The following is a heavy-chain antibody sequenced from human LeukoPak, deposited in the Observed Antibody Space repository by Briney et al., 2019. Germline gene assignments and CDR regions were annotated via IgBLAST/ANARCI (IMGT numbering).Heavy chain of an antibody. V-gene: IGHV4-34*01. D-gene: IGHD3-22*01. CDR1: GGSFSDYF. J-gene: IGHJ4*02. CDR2: INHSGST. CDR3: ARDRRYYDSSGYIRGFDY. Sequence: SETLSLTCAVYGGSFSDYFWSWIRQPPGKGLEWIGEINHSGSTNYNPSLKSRVTISVDKSKNQFSLKLSSVTAADTAVYYCARDRRYYDSSGYIRGFDYWGQGTLVTVSS.